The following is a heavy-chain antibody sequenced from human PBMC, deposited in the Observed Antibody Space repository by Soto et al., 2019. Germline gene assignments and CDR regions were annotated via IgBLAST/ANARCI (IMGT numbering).Heavy chain of an antibody. CDR2: IYTSGST. Sequence: SETLSLTCTVSGGSIGSYHWTWIRQPAGKGLEWIGRIYTSGSTNYNPSLKSRVTISVDKSKNQFSLKLSSVTAADTAVYYCARDEYYYDSSGYYVGSWGQGTLVTVSS. J-gene: IGHJ5*02. D-gene: IGHD3-22*01. V-gene: IGHV4-4*07. CDR3: ARDEYYYDSSGYYVGS. CDR1: GGSIGSYH.